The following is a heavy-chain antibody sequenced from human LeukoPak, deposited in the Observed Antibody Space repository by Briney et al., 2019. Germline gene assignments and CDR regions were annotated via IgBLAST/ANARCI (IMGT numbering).Heavy chain of an antibody. CDR2: IYYTGST. CDR3: ARAGWFSTTWDFDY. V-gene: IGHV4-59*01. Sequence: SETLSLTCTVSGDSISHYYWSWIRQPPGKGLEWIVYIYYTGSTKSKPSLKSRVTTSVDTSKKLFSLNLSPVPAATTAVYYSARAGWFSTTWDFDYWGQGIMVTVSS. J-gene: IGHJ4*02. CDR1: GDSISHYY. D-gene: IGHD6-19*01.